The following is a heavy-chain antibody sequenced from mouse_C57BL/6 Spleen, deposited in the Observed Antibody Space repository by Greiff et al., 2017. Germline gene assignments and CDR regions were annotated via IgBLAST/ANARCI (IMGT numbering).Heavy chain of an antibody. CDR2: IDPSDSYT. CDR1: GYTFTSYW. V-gene: IGHV1-69*01. Sequence: QVQLQQPGAELVMPGASVKLSCKASGYTFTSYWMHWVKQRPGQGLEWIGEIDPSDSYTNYNQKFKGKSTLTVDKSSSTAYMQLSSLTSEDSAVYYCVIYYYGSSPAWFAYWGQGTLVTVSA. J-gene: IGHJ3*01. CDR3: VIYYYGSSPAWFAY. D-gene: IGHD1-1*01.